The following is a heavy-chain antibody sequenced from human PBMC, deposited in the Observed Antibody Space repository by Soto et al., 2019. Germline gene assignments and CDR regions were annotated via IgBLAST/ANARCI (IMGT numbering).Heavy chain of an antibody. V-gene: IGHV4-30-4*01. J-gene: IGHJ4*02. CDR1: GGSISSGDYY. CDR3: ARVGGWFPVFDY. CDR2: IYYSGST. D-gene: IGHD6-19*01. Sequence: PSETLSLTCTVSGGSISSGDYYWGWIRQPPGKGLEWIGYIYYSGSTYYNPSLKSRVTISVGTSKNQFSLKLSSVTAADTAVYYCARVGGWFPVFDYWGQGTLVTVSS.